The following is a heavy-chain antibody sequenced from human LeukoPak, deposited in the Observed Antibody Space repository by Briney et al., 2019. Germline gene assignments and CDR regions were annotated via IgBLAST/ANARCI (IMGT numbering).Heavy chain of an antibody. CDR2: IYPGDSDT. V-gene: IGHV5-51*01. D-gene: IGHD2-2*01. CDR3: ARGDCSSTSCHLPHFDY. J-gene: IGHJ4*02. CDR1: GYSFTSYW. Sequence: GESLKISCKGSGYSFTSYWIGWVRQMPGKGLEWMGIIYPGDSDTGYSPSFQGQVTISADKSISTAYLQWSSLKASDTAMYYCARGDCSSTSCHLPHFDYWGQGTLVTVSS.